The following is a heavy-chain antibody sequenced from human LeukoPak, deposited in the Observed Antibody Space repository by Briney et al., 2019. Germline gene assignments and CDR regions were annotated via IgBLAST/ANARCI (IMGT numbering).Heavy chain of an antibody. J-gene: IGHJ3*02. CDR3: ASKRAMVNAFDI. CDR2: IYYSGST. V-gene: IGHV4-39*01. D-gene: IGHD5-18*01. CDR1: GGSISSSSYY. Sequence: SETLSLTCTVSGGSISSSSYYWGWIRQPPGKGLEWIGSIYYSGSTYYNPPLKSRVTISVDTSKNQFSLKLSSVTAADTAVYYCASKRAMVNAFDIWGQGTMVTVSS.